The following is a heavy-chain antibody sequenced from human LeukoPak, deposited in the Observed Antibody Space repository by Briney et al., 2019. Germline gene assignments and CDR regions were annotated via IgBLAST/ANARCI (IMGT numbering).Heavy chain of an antibody. CDR1: GFTFTSSA. D-gene: IGHD3-10*01. J-gene: IGHJ4*02. CDR3: AAYHYYGSGYDC. CDR2: IVVGSGNT. Sequence: SVKVSCKASGFTFTSSAMQWVRQAPGQRLEWIGWIVVGSGNTNYAQKFQERVTITRDMSTSTAYMELSSLRSEDTAVYYCAAYHYYGSGYDCWGQGTLVTVSS. V-gene: IGHV1-58*02.